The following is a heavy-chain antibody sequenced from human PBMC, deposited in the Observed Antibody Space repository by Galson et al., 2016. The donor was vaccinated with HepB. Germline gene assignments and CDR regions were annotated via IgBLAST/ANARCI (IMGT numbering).Heavy chain of an antibody. CDR3: AKARDGLRYFDWYYFDS. CDR1: GFTFSSYA. CDR2: ISGSGGST. Sequence: SLRLSCAVSGFTFSSYAMSWVRQAPGKGLEWVSSISGSGGSTFYADSVKGRFTISRDNSKNTLYLQMNSLRAEDTAVYYCAKARDGLRYFDWYYFDSWGQGTLVTVSS. V-gene: IGHV3-23*01. D-gene: IGHD3-9*01. J-gene: IGHJ4*02.